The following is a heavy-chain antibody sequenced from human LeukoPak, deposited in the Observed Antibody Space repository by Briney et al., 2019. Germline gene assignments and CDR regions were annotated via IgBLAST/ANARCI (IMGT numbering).Heavy chain of an antibody. V-gene: IGHV4-39*07. CDR2: IYYSGST. CDR3: AREVYYYYGSGSYYVDY. D-gene: IGHD3-10*01. CDR1: GGSISSSSYY. Sequence: SETLSLTCTVSGGSISSSSYYWGWIRQPPGKGLEWIGSIYYSGSTYYNPSLKSRVTISVDTSKNQFSLKLSSVTAADTAVYYCAREVYYYYGSGSYYVDYWGQGTLVTVSS. J-gene: IGHJ4*02.